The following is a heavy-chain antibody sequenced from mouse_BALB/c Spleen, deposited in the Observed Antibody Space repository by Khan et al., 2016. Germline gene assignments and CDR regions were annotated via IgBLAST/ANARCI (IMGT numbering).Heavy chain of an antibody. D-gene: IGHD2-14*01. CDR3: ARRGYSGYWYFDV. J-gene: IGHJ1*01. CDR2: IYPDSSTI. V-gene: IGHV4-1*02. CDR1: GFDFSRYW. Sequence: EVQLQESGGGLVQPGGSLKLSCAASGFDFSRYWMSWVRQAPGKGLEWIGEIYPDSSTINYTPSLKDKFIISRDNAKNTLYLQMSKVRSEDTALYYCARRGYSGYWYFDVWCAGTTITVSS.